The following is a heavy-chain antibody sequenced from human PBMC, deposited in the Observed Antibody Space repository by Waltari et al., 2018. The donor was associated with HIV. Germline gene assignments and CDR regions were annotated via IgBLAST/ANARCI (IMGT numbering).Heavy chain of an antibody. V-gene: IGHV4-61*02. CDR3: ARGRFEGYILYYYYGMDV. CDR2: IYSSGNT. CDR1: GGSISNGSYY. D-gene: IGHD5-12*01. Sequence: QVQLQESGPGLVKPSQTLSLTCTVSGGSISNGSYYWNWIRQPAGKGLAWIGRIYSSGNTNYNPSLKSRVTISVDTSKNQFSRKLSSVTAADTAVYYCARGRFEGYILYYYYGMDVWGQGTTVSVSS. J-gene: IGHJ6*02.